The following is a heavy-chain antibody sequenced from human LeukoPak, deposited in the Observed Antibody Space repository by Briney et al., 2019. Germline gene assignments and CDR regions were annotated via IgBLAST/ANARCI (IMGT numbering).Heavy chain of an antibody. CDR3: ARDGGTGYFDY. Sequence: SQTLSLTCTVSGCSISSGSFYWSWIRQPAGKGLEWIGRFYSSGSTNYNPSLKSRVTISVDTSKNQFSMNLSSVTAADTAVYTCARDGGTGYFDYWGQGTLVTVSS. CDR1: GCSISSGSFY. CDR2: FYSSGST. J-gene: IGHJ4*02. D-gene: IGHD3-16*01. V-gene: IGHV4-61*02.